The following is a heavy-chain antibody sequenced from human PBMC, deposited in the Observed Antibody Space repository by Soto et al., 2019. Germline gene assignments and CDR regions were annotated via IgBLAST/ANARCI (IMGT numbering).Heavy chain of an antibody. CDR2: INAGNGNT. CDR1: GYTFTSYA. J-gene: IGHJ4*02. CDR3: ARSIVVVTAADY. D-gene: IGHD2-21*02. V-gene: IGHV1-3*01. Sequence: ASVKVSCKASGYTFTSYAMHGGRQAPGQRLEWMGWINAGNGNTKYSQKFQGRVTITRDTSASTAYMELSSLRSEDTAVYYCARSIVVVTAADYWXQGTLVTVSS.